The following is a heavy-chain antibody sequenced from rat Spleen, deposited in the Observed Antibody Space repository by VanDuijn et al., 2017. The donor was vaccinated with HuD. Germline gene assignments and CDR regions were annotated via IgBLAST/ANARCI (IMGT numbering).Heavy chain of an antibody. CDR3: ARDRGNVMDA. CDR1: GFTFSDYY. D-gene: IGHD5-1*01. V-gene: IGHV5-7*01. CDR2: ISYDGSST. J-gene: IGHJ4*01. Sequence: EVQLVESGGGLVQPGRSLKLSCAASGFTFSDYYMAWVRQAPTKGLEWVATISYDGSSTYYRDSVKGRFTISRDNAKSTLYLQMDSLRSEDTATYYCARDRGNVMDAWGQGASVTVSS.